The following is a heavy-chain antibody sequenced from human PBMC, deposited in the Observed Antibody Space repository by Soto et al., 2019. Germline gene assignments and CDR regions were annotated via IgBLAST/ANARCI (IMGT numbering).Heavy chain of an antibody. CDR2: IIPIFGTA. CDR1: GGTFSSYA. V-gene: IGHV1-69*13. J-gene: IGHJ6*02. D-gene: IGHD3-10*01. Sequence: GASVKVSCKASGGTFSSYAISWVRQAPGQGLEWMGGIIPIFGTANYAQKFQGRVTITADESTSTAYMELSSLRSEDTAVYYCARETAEDYGSGSYRSYGMDVWGQGATVTVSS. CDR3: ARETAEDYGSGSYRSYGMDV.